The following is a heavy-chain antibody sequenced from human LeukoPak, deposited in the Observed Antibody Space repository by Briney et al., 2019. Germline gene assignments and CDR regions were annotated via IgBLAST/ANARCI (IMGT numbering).Heavy chain of an antibody. V-gene: IGHV4-4*09. J-gene: IGHJ4*02. D-gene: IGHD3-22*01. CDR2: IYTSGST. Sequence: SETLSLTCTVSGGSISSYYWSWIRQPPGKGLEWIGYIYTSGSTNCNPSLKSRVTISVDTSKNQFSLKLSSVTAADTAVYYCARHSSDGIVVVVWGQGTLVTVSS. CDR3: ARHSSDGIVVVV. CDR1: GGSISSYY.